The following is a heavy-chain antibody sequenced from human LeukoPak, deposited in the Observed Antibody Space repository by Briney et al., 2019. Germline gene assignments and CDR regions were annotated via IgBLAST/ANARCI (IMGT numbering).Heavy chain of an antibody. J-gene: IGHJ4*02. V-gene: IGHV3-66*01. CDR3: VRGSGYSYGYDSLFDY. D-gene: IGHD5-18*01. CDR2: IYSGGST. CDR1: GFTVSSNY. Sequence: PGGSLRLSCAASGFTVSSNYMSWVRQAPGKGLEWVSVIYSGGSTYYADSVKGRFTISRDNSKNTLYLQMNSLRAEDTAVYYCVRGSGYSYGYDSLFDYWGQGTLVTVSS.